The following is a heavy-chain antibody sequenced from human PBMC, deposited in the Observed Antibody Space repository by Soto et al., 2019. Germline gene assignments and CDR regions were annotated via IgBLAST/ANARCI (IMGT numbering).Heavy chain of an antibody. J-gene: IGHJ4*02. CDR2: IYSGGST. D-gene: IGHD1-26*01. V-gene: IGHV3-53*01. CDR3: ARDLSVGATLDY. Sequence: RLPCLASGFTVSSNYMSWVRQAPGKGLEWVSVIYSGGSTYYADSVKGRFTISRDNSKNTLYLQMNSLRAEDTAVYYCARDLSVGATLDYWGQGTLVTVSS. CDR1: GFTVSSNY.